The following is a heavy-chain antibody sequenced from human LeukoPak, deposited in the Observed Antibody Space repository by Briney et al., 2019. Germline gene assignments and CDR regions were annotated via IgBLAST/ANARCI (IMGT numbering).Heavy chain of an antibody. Sequence: PGGSLRLSCAASGFTFSSYAMNWVRQAPGKGLEWVSAISGSGGSTYYADSVKGRFTISRDNSKNTLYLQMNSLRAEDTAVYYCAKDRTAYNAIDYWGQGTLVTVSS. CDR3: AKDRTAYNAIDY. V-gene: IGHV3-23*01. D-gene: IGHD1-1*01. CDR1: GFTFSSYA. J-gene: IGHJ4*02. CDR2: ISGSGGST.